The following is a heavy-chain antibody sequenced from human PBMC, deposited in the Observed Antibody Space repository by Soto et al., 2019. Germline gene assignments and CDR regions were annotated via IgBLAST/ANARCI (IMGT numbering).Heavy chain of an antibody. Sequence: QVQLVQSGAEVKNPGASVKVSCQASNYLFGAFGISWVRQAPGQGLEWMGWITPYNGNTHYAEKFQDRVTMTADKSTTTAYMEVRRLTSDDTAVYFCARISARRNDFDVWGQGTFVTVSS. CDR1: NYLFGAFG. CDR2: ITPYNGNT. CDR3: ARISARRNDFDV. J-gene: IGHJ3*01. V-gene: IGHV1-18*01.